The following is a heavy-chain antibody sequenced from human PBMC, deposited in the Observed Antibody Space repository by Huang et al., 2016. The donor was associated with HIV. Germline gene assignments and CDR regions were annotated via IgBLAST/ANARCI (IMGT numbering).Heavy chain of an antibody. D-gene: IGHD6-19*01. CDR2: IGSDRSDK. Sequence: EVELVESGGGLVKPGGSLRLSCAASGFAFSSYGMNWVRQAPGKGLGWVACIGSDRSDKYYADSVKGGVTISRDNAKSSIYLQLDSLRAEDTAVYYCAYQQWLVGGLNHWGQGTLVVVSS. CDR1: GFAFSSYG. J-gene: IGHJ5*02. V-gene: IGHV3-21*02. CDR3: AYQQWLVGGLNH.